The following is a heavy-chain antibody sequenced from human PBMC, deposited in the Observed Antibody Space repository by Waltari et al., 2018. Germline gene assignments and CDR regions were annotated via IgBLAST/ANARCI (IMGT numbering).Heavy chain of an antibody. V-gene: IGHV4-4*07. D-gene: IGHD3-3*01. CDR1: GGSISSYY. Sequence: QVQLQESGPGLVKPSETLSLTCTVSGGSISSYYWSWIRQPAGKGLEWIGRIYTSGSTNYNPSLKSRVTMSVETSKNQFSLKLSSVTAADTAVYYCARDHEFWSGYQRLEYFDYWGQGTLVTVSS. J-gene: IGHJ4*02. CDR2: IYTSGST. CDR3: ARDHEFWSGYQRLEYFDY.